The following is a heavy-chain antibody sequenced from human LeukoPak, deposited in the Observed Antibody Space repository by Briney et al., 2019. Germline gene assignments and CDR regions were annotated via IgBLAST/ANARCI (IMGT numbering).Heavy chain of an antibody. CDR2: ISSSSSYI. Sequence: GGSLRLSCAASGFTFSSYSMNWVRQAPGKGLEWVSSISSSSSYIYYADSVKGRFTISRDNAKNSLYLQMNSLRAEDTAVYYCARGDYEGDWFDPWGQGTLVTVSS. J-gene: IGHJ5*02. D-gene: IGHD4-17*01. CDR3: ARGDYEGDWFDP. V-gene: IGHV3-21*01. CDR1: GFTFSSYS.